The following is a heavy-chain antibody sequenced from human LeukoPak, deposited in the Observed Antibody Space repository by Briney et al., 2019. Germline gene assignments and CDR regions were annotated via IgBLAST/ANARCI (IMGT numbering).Heavy chain of an antibody. CDR2: ISESGDST. CDR3: ATRCWGPTYY. Sequence: SGGSLRLSCAASGFTFSIYAMSWVRQAPGKGLEWVLGISESGDSTYYADSVKGRFTVSRDNSKNTLYLQMNSLRAEDTAVYYCATRCWGPTYYWGQGTLVTVSS. J-gene: IGHJ4*02. CDR1: GFTFSIYA. V-gene: IGHV3-23*01. D-gene: IGHD2-2*01.